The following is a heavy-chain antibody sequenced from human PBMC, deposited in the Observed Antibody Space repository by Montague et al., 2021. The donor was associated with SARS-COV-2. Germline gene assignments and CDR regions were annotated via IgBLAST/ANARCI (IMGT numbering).Heavy chain of an antibody. CDR1: GFTFSSCW. D-gene: IGHD1-26*01. J-gene: IGHJ3*02. Sequence: SLRLSCAASGFTFSSCWMHWVRQAPGKGLVWVSRISSDGSGTTYADSVKGRFTISRDNAKNTLYLQMNSLRAEDTAVYYCARDTDSGSYWDAFDIWGQGTMVTVSS. CDR2: ISSDGSGT. CDR3: ARDTDSGSYWDAFDI. V-gene: IGHV3-74*01.